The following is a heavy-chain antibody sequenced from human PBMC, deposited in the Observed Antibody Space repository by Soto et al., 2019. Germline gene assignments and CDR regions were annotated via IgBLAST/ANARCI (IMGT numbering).Heavy chain of an antibody. J-gene: IGHJ3*02. D-gene: IGHD2-21*02. CDR3: ASTYCGGDCYSGYAFDI. CDR1: GGTFSSYA. CDR2: IIPIFGTA. V-gene: IGHV1-69*06. Sequence: AASVKVSCKASGGTFSSYAISWVRQAPGQGLEWMGGIIPIFGTANYAQKFQGRVTITADKSTSTAYMELRSLRSEDTAVYYCASTYCGGDCYSGYAFDIWGQGTMVTVSS.